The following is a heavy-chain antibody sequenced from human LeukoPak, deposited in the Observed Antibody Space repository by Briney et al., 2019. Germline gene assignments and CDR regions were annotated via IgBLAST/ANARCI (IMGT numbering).Heavy chain of an antibody. CDR2: IYYSGRT. V-gene: IGHV4-39*01. J-gene: IGHJ5*02. D-gene: IGHD2-15*01. Sequence: SETLSLTCTVSGGSISTSSYYWGWIRQPPGKGLEWIGRIYYSGRTYHNPSLKSRVTISVDTSENQFSLKLSSVTAADTAVYYCARQPSLSYCSGGSCWFDTWGQGTLVTVSS. CDR3: ARQPSLSYCSGGSCWFDT. CDR1: GGSISTSSYY.